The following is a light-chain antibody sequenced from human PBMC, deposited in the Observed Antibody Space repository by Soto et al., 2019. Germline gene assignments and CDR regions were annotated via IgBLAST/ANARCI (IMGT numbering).Light chain of an antibody. V-gene: IGLV2-23*02. J-gene: IGLJ3*02. Sequence: QSALTQPASVSGSPGQSITISCTGTSSDVGSYNLVSWYQQHPGKAPNLMIYEVTKRPSRVSNRLSGSKSGNTASLTISGLQAEDEADYYCCSYAGGSIPVVFGGGTKLTVL. CDR2: EVT. CDR1: SSDVGSYNL. CDR3: CSYAGGSIPVV.